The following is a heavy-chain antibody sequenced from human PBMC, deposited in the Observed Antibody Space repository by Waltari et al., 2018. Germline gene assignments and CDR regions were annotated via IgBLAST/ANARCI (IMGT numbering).Heavy chain of an antibody. V-gene: IGHV3-74*01. CDR1: GFTFSRYW. Sequence: EEQLVESGGGLAQPGESLRLSCAASGFTFSRYWMDWVRQAPGKGLVCVSRNKRYCGSTSYADSGKGRFTIVRDNAENTLYVKVNRLRAEDTAVYYCARVATKTYSSPVPGRPYYYGMDVWGQGTTVTVSS. D-gene: IGHD6-19*01. CDR2: NKRYCGST. CDR3: ARVATKTYSSPVPGRPYYYGMDV. J-gene: IGHJ6*02.